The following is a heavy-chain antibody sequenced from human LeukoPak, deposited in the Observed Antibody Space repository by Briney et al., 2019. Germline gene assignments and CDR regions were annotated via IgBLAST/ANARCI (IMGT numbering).Heavy chain of an antibody. Sequence: SETLSLTCTVSGGSISSYYWSWIRRPAGKGLEWIGNIYYSGTTNYNPSLMSRVTISVDRSKNQYSLKVASLTAADTAMYYCARNRYGSGSYVLDDWGQGTLVTVSS. D-gene: IGHD3-10*01. CDR2: IYYSGTT. V-gene: IGHV4-59*08. CDR1: GGSISSYY. CDR3: ARNRYGSGSYVLDD. J-gene: IGHJ4*02.